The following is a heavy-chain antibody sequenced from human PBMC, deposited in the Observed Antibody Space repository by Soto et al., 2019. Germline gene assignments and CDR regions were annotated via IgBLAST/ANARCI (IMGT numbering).Heavy chain of an antibody. CDR3: ARGPGGDFWSGYWPYFDY. D-gene: IGHD3-3*01. V-gene: IGHV4-31*03. CDR1: GGSISSGGYY. CDR2: IYYSGST. J-gene: IGHJ4*02. Sequence: SETLSLTCTVSGGSISSGGYYWSWIRQHPGKGLEWIGYIYYSGSTYYNPSLKSRVTISVDTSKNQFSLKLSSVTAADTAVYYCARGPGGDFWSGYWPYFDYWGQGTLVTVSS.